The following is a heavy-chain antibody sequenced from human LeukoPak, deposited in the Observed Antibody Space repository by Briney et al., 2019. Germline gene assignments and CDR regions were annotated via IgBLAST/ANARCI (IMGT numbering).Heavy chain of an antibody. J-gene: IGHJ6*02. V-gene: IGHV4-59*01. CDR1: GGSISSYY. Sequence: SETLSLTCTVSGGSISSYYWSWIRQPPGKGLEWIGYIYYSGSTNYNPSLKSRVTISVDTSKNQFSLKLSSVTAADTAMYYCARDPVTSYGMDVWGQGTTVTVSS. D-gene: IGHD4-17*01. CDR2: IYYSGST. CDR3: ARDPVTSYGMDV.